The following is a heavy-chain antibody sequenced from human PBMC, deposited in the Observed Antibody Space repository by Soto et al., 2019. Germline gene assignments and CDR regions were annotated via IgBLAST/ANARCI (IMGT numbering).Heavy chain of an antibody. D-gene: IGHD3-3*01. CDR3: ARGLTIFGVVTPYYYYGMDV. CDR1: GYTFTSYD. Sequence: TSVKVSCKASGYTFTSYDINWVRQATGQGLEWMGWMNPNSGNTGYAQKFQGRVTMTRNTSISTAYMELSSLRSEDTAVYYCARGLTIFGVVTPYYYYGMDVWGQGTTVTVSS. J-gene: IGHJ6*02. V-gene: IGHV1-8*01. CDR2: MNPNSGNT.